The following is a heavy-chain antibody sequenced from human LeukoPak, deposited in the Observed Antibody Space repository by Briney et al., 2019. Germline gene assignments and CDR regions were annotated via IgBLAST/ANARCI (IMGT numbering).Heavy chain of an antibody. Sequence: GGSLRLSCAASGFDLSTYWMTWVRQAPGKGLEWVANIKPDGSAKNYMDSVKGRFTIARDNAKNSLYLQMNSLRAEDTAMYCCARQTDRDAYNRYWGQGTLVTVSS. CDR3: ARQTDRDAYNRY. CDR1: GFDLSTYW. D-gene: IGHD5-24*01. V-gene: IGHV3-7*05. CDR2: IKPDGSAK. J-gene: IGHJ4*02.